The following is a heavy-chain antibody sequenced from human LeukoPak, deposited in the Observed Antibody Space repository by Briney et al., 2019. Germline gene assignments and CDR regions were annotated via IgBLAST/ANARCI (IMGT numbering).Heavy chain of an antibody. CDR2: IYYSGSS. J-gene: IGHJ4*02. CDR1: GGSISSSRYY. Sequence: SETLSLTCTVSGGSISSSRYYWGWIRQPPGKGLEWIGSIYYSGSSSYNPSLQSRVTISVDTSKNLFSLKLSSVTAADTAVYYCASAPTYQLLNIDYWGQGTRVTVSS. D-gene: IGHD2-2*01. CDR3: ASAPTYQLLNIDY. V-gene: IGHV4-39*01.